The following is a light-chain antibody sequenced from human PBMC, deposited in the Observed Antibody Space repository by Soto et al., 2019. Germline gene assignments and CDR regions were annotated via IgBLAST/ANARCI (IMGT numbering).Light chain of an antibody. CDR1: QSVSSY. J-gene: IGKJ1*01. CDR2: DAS. CDR3: QQRSNWPWT. Sequence: EIVKTHSPDTLPVSPGERATLSCRASQSVSSYLAWYQQKPGQAPRLLIYDASNRATGIPARFSGSGSGTDFTLTISSLEPEDFAVYYCQQRSNWPWTFGQGTRWIS. V-gene: IGKV3-11*01.